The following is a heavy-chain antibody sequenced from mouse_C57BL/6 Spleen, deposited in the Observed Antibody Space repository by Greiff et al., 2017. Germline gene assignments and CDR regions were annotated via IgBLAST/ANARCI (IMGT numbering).Heavy chain of an antibody. J-gene: IGHJ4*01. Sequence: QVQLQQSGAELVRPGASVTLSCKASGYTFTDYEMHWVKQTPVHGLEWIGAIDPETGGSAYNQKFKGKAILTADKSSSTAYMELRSLTSEDSAVYYCTRSGAMDYWGQGTSVTVSS. D-gene: IGHD3-1*01. CDR2: IDPETGGS. V-gene: IGHV1-15*01. CDR1: GYTFTDYE. CDR3: TRSGAMDY.